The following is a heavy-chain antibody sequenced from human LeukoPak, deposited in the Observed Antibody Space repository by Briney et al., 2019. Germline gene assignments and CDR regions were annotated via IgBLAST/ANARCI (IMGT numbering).Heavy chain of an antibody. D-gene: IGHD5-24*01. CDR2: INHSGST. CDR1: GGSIISSSYY. CDR3: AREGRDGYNSAFDI. Sequence: SETLSLTCTVSGGSIISSSYYWSWIRQPPGKGLEWIGEINHSGSTNYNPSLKSRVTISVDTSKNQFSLKLSSVTAADTAVYYCAREGRDGYNSAFDIWGQGTMVTVSS. V-gene: IGHV4-39*07. J-gene: IGHJ3*02.